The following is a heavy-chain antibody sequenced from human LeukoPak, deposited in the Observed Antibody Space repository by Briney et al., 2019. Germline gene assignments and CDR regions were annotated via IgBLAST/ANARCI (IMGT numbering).Heavy chain of an antibody. CDR3: ARNPPLTGDFDF. D-gene: IGHD7-27*01. CDR1: GFTFSSYG. CDR2: ISYDGSNK. V-gene: IGHV3-30*03. J-gene: IGHJ4*02. Sequence: GGSLRLSCAASGFTFSSYGMHWVRQAPGKGLEWVAVISYDGSNKYYADSVKGRFTISRDNSKNTLYLQMDSLRAEDTAVYYCARNPPLTGDFDFWGPGTMVTVSS.